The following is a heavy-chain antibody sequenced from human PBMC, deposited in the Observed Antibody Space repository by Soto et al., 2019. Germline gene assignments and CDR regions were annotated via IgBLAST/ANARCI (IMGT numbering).Heavy chain of an antibody. D-gene: IGHD4-4*01. Sequence: LGLPHAPSGDTLCNTQIGWVRQAPEKGLEWVSIIFSGGGTYYADSVKGRFTISRDNSKNTLYLQMNSLSAEDTAVYYCAKDYRKFDYWGQGTLVTVSS. J-gene: IGHJ4*02. CDR1: GDTLCNTQ. CDR2: IFSGGGT. V-gene: IGHV3-66*01. CDR3: AKDYRKFDY.